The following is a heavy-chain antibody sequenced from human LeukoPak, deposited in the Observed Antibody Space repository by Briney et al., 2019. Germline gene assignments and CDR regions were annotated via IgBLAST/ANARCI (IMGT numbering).Heavy chain of an antibody. CDR2: ISGSGGST. CDR1: GFTFSSYA. CDR3: AKESEGTYYDFWSGYYTAFYYYYMDV. Sequence: GGSLRLSCAASGFTFSSYAMSWVRQAPGKGLEWVSAISGSGGSTYYADSVKGRFTISRDNSKNTLYLQMNSLRAEDTAVYYCAKESEGTYYDFWSGYYTAFYYYYMDVWGKGTTVTVSS. D-gene: IGHD3-3*01. J-gene: IGHJ6*03. V-gene: IGHV3-23*01.